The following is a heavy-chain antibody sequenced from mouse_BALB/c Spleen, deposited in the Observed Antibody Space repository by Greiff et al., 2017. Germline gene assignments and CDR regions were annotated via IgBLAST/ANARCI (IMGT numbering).Heavy chain of an antibody. CDR2: IYPGSGNT. D-gene: IGHD2-1*01. CDR3: ARLGGDGNFHYFDY. Sequence: QVQLKQSGAELVRPGTSVKISCKASGYAFTNYWLGWVKQRPGHGLEWIGDIYPGSGNTYYNEKFKGKATLTADKSSSTAYMQLSSLTSEDSAVYFCARLGGDGNFHYFDYWGQGTTLTVSS. CDR1: GYAFTNYW. J-gene: IGHJ2*01. V-gene: IGHV1-63*01.